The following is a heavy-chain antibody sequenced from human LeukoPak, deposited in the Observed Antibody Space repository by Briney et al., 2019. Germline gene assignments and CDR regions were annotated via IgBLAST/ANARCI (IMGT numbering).Heavy chain of an antibody. D-gene: IGHD3-10*01. J-gene: IGHJ4*02. V-gene: IGHV4-39*01. CDR2: IYYSGST. Sequence: PSETLSLTCTVSGGSISSSDYYWGWIRQPPGKGLEWIGSIYYSGSTYYNPSLKSRVTISVDTSKNQLSLKLRSVTAADTAVYYCARRLGGSGSYYYGGQETLVTVSS. CDR3: ARRLGGSGSYYY. CDR1: GGSISSSDYY.